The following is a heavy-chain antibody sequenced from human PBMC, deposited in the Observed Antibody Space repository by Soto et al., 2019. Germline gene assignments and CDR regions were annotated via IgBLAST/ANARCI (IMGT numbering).Heavy chain of an antibody. J-gene: IGHJ4*02. CDR2: IYYSGYT. D-gene: IGHD2-21*01. Sequence: GSLRLSCAASGFTVSSNYMSWVRQAPGKGLEWIASIYYSGYTSYNPSLKSRVTISVDASKNQFSLKLNSVTAADTAVYYCARHASYHPFDYWGQGTLVTVSS. CDR1: GFTVSSNY. CDR3: ARHASYHPFDY. V-gene: IGHV4-39*01.